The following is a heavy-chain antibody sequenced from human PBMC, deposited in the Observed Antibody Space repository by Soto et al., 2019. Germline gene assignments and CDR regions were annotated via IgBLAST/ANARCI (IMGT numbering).Heavy chain of an antibody. J-gene: IGHJ4*02. V-gene: IGHV3-15*07. Sequence: EVLLVESGGGLVKPGGSLRLSCAASGFTFTNVWMNWVRQAPGKGLEWVGRIKDKTEGEATDYAAPVKGRFSISRDDLKNTLNLQMNSLKTDDTAVYYCTTWAGSIGEYPLDSWGQGTLVTVSS. CDR3: TTWAGSIGEYPLDS. CDR1: GFTFTNVW. CDR2: IKDKTEGEAT. D-gene: IGHD3-10*01.